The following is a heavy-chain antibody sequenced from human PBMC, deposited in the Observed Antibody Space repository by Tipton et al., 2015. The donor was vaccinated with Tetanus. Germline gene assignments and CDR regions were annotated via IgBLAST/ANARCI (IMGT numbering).Heavy chain of an antibody. J-gene: IGHJ5*02. D-gene: IGHD3-10*01. CDR3: GTLVRGVLLTRVIEH. Sequence: SLRLSCAASEFSFSSYWMHWVRQVPGRGLVWVSRINSDGSSTDYADSVKGRFTISRDNGKNTLYLQMDSLRVEDTAVYYCGTLVRGVLLTRVIEHWGQGALVIVSS. CDR2: INSDGSST. CDR1: EFSFSSYW. V-gene: IGHV3-74*01.